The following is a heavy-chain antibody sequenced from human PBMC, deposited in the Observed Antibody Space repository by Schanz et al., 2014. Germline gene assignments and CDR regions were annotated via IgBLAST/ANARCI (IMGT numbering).Heavy chain of an antibody. CDR1: GFTVSNSY. D-gene: IGHD3-10*01. CDR2: IYSSGST. CDR3: AKDLHSNSGNYYSYYFDA. V-gene: IGHV3-66*03. J-gene: IGHJ4*02. Sequence: DVQLVDSGGGLVQPGGSLRLSCAASGFTVSNSYIHWVRQAPGKGLEWVSTIYSSGSTYYADSVRGRFTISRDNSKNSVSLQMDSLRPEDTAVYFCAKDLHSNSGNYYSYYFDAWGPGALVTVSS.